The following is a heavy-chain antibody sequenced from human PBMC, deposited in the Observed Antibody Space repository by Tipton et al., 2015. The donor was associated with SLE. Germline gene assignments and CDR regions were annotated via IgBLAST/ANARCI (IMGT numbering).Heavy chain of an antibody. CDR1: GYTFSNYA. J-gene: IGHJ4*02. Sequence: QLVQSGAEVMRPGASVKVSCKASGYTFSNYAITWVRQAPGQGLELMGWISSHSGNTKYAQKFQGRVTLTTDTSTNTAYLELRSLTSDDTAVYYCARDPPNNIAPAGDYWGQGTLVTVSS. CDR2: ISSHSGNT. V-gene: IGHV1-18*01. D-gene: IGHD6-13*01. CDR3: ARDPPNNIAPAGDY.